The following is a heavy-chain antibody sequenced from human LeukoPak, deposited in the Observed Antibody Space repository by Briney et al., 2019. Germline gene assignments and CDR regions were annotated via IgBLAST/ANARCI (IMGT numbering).Heavy chain of an antibody. Sequence: ASVKVSCKASGYTFTNYDVSWVRQAPGQGLEWMGWISAHSGNTNYAQKLQGRVTMTTDTSTSTAYMELRSLRSDDTAVYYCARADYYDSNGPAYFQHWGQGTLVTDSS. J-gene: IGHJ1*01. V-gene: IGHV1-18*01. CDR3: ARADYYDSNGPAYFQH. CDR2: ISAHSGNT. CDR1: GYTFTNYD. D-gene: IGHD3-22*01.